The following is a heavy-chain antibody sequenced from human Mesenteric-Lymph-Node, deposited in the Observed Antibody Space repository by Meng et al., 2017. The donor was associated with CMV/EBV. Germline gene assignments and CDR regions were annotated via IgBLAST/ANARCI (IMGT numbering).Heavy chain of an antibody. CDR2: TYYRSKWYN. CDR3: ARQLGSFDY. D-gene: IGHD3-16*01. Sequence: SQTLSLTCAISGDSVSNHDVAWNWIRQSPSRGLEWLGRTYYRSKWYNDYAVSVGSRITINPDTSKNQFSVQLNSVTPEDTAVYYCARQLGSFDYWGQGTLVTVSS. CDR1: GDSVSNHDVA. J-gene: IGHJ4*02. V-gene: IGHV6-1*01.